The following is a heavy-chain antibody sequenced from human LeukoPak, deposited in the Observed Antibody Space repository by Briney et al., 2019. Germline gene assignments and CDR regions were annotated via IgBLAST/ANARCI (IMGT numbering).Heavy chain of an antibody. CDR2: ISGSGGST. CDR1: GFTFSSYA. Sequence: GGSLRLSCAASGFTFSSYAMSWVRQAPVKGLEWVSAISGSGGSTYYADSVKGRFTISRDNSKNTLYLQMNSLRAEDTAVYYCAKSPLTTAYYYYYYMDVWGKGTTVTVSS. D-gene: IGHD4-11*01. CDR3: AKSPLTTAYYYYYYMDV. V-gene: IGHV3-23*01. J-gene: IGHJ6*03.